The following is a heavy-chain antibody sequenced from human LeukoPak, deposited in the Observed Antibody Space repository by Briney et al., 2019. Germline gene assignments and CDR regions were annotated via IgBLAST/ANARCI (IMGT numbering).Heavy chain of an antibody. CDR3: AKDRAVLRFLEWPTTHYYYYYMDV. CDR1: GFTFSSYG. J-gene: IGHJ6*03. D-gene: IGHD3-3*01. Sequence: GGSLRLSCAASGFTFSSYGMHWVRQAPGKGLEWVAFIRYDGSNKYYADSVKDRFTISRDNSKNTLYLQMNSLRAEDTAVYYCAKDRAVLRFLEWPTTHYYYYYMDVWGKGTTVTVSS. V-gene: IGHV3-30*02. CDR2: IRYDGSNK.